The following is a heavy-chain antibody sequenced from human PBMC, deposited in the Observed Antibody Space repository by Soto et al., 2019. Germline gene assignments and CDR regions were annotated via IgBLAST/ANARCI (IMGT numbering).Heavy chain of an antibody. D-gene: IGHD6-19*01. CDR2: ISGSGGST. J-gene: IGHJ4*02. CDR1: GFTFSSYA. CDR3: EGDSSGWRHHDY. V-gene: IGHV3-23*01. Sequence: GGSLRLSCAASGFTFSSYAMSWVRQAPGKGLEWVSAISGSGGSTYYADSVKGRFTISRDNSKNTLYLQMNSLRAEDTAVYYCEGDSSGWRHHDYWGQGTLVTVSS.